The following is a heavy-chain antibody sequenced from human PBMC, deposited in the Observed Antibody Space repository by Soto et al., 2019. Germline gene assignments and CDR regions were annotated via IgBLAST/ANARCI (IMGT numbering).Heavy chain of an antibody. V-gene: IGHV3-23*01. CDR1: GFTFSTYA. CDR2: ISGSGGNST. CDR3: AKGGGSCCFDN. Sequence: EVQLLESGGGLVQPGGSLRLSCAASGFTFSTYAMSWVRQAPGEGLEWVSAISGSGGNSTFYGDSVKARFTISRDNSKNTLYLQMNSLGAEDTAVYYCAKGGGSCCFDNWGQGNLVTVSS. D-gene: IGHD2-15*01. J-gene: IGHJ4*02.